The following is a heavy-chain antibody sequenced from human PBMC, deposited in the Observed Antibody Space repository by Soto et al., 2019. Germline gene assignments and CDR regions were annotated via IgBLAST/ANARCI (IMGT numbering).Heavy chain of an antibody. CDR3: ARQGQGEVGGMDV. V-gene: IGHV3-30-3*01. Sequence: LRLSCAASGFTFSSYAMHCVLQAPVKGLEWVAVISYDGSNKYYADSVKGRFTISRDNSKNTLYLQMNSLRAEDTAVYYCARQGQGEVGGMDVWGQGTTVTVSS. D-gene: IGHD1-26*01. J-gene: IGHJ6*02. CDR1: GFTFSSYA. CDR2: ISYDGSNK.